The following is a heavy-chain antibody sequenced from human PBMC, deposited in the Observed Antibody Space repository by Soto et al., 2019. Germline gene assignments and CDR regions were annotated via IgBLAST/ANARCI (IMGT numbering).Heavy chain of an antibody. CDR1: GYSVSSNSAA. Sequence: SHTLSLTCAISGYSVSSNSAALNWIRQSPSRGLEWLGRTYYRSKWYNDYAVSVKSRITINPDTSKNQFSLQLNSVTPEDTAVYYCAREGGLGYCSSTSCYTSNWFDPWGQGTLVTVSS. V-gene: IGHV6-1*01. D-gene: IGHD2-2*02. CDR3: AREGGLGYCSSTSCYTSNWFDP. J-gene: IGHJ5*02. CDR2: TYYRSKWYN.